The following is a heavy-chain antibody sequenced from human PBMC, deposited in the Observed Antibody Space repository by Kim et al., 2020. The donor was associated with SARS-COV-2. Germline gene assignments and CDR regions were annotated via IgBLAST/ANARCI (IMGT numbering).Heavy chain of an antibody. CDR2: FDRENGET. J-gene: IGHJ2*01. V-gene: IGHV1-24*01. CDR1: GYTLSELS. D-gene: IGHD3-10*01. Sequence: ASVKVSCKVSGYTLSELSVHWVRQAPGKGLEWMGGFDRENGETIYAQKFQGRVTMTEDTSADTTYMELRRLRSDDTAVYYCATEAAVQFTMAYWYFDLWGRGTLVTVSS. CDR3: ATEAAVQFTMAYWYFDL.